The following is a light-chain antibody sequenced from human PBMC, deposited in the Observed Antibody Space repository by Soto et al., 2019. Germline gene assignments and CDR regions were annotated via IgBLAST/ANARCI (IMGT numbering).Light chain of an antibody. V-gene: IGLV1-51*02. J-gene: IGLJ1*01. CDR3: LSWDDSLSAWV. CDR2: ENI. CDR1: SSNIGSNY. Sequence: QSVLTQPPSVSAAPGQKVTISCSGSSSNIGSNYVSWHQQLPGTAPQLLIYENIKRPSGIPDRFSGSKSGTSATLGITGLQTGDEADYYCLSWDDSLSAWVFGTGTKLTVL.